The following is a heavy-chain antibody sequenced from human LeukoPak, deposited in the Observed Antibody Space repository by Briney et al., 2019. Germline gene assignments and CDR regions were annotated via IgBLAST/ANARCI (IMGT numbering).Heavy chain of an antibody. V-gene: IGHV4-39*07. D-gene: IGHD3-9*01. CDR3: AREQITISVNWFDP. Sequence: PSETLSLTCTVSGGSISSSSYYWGWIRQPPGKGLEWIGSIYYSGSTYYNPSLKSRVTISVDTSKNQFSLKLSSVTAADTAVYYCAREQITISVNWFDPWGQGTLVTVSS. CDR2: IYYSGST. CDR1: GGSISSSSYY. J-gene: IGHJ5*02.